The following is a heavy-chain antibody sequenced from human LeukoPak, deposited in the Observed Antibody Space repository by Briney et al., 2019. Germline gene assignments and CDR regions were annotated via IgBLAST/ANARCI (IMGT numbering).Heavy chain of an antibody. CDR2: INHSGST. CDR3: ARKRSYRYTPFDY. D-gene: IGHD3-16*02. J-gene: IGHJ4*02. V-gene: IGHV4-34*01. Sequence: SETLSLTCAVYGGSFSGYYWSWIRQPPGKGLEWIGEINHSGSTNYNPSLKSRVTISVDTPKSQFSLKLSSVTAADTAVYYCARKRSYRYTPFDYWGQGTLVTVSS. CDR1: GGSFSGYY.